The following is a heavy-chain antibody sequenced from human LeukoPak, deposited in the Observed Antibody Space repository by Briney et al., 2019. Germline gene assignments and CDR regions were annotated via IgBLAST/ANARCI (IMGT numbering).Heavy chain of an antibody. D-gene: IGHD3-9*01. CDR1: GGSISSSSYY. V-gene: IGHV4-39*01. Sequence: SETLSLTCTVSGGSISSSSYYWGWIRQPPGKGLQWIGSIYYTGSTYYNPSLKSRLTISVDTSKNQFSLRLRSVTAADTAVYYCARQDILTGYPYYYHMDVWGKGTTVTVSS. CDR2: IYYTGST. CDR3: ARQDILTGYPYYYHMDV. J-gene: IGHJ6*03.